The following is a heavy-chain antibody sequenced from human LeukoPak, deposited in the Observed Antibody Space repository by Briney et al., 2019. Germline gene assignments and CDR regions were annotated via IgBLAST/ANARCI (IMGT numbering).Heavy chain of an antibody. Sequence: PGGSLRLSCAASGFTFSSYSMNWVRQAPGKGLEWVSSISSSSSYIYYADSVKSRFTISRDNAKNSLYLQMNSLRAEDTAVYYCARDSNYYGSGSYDPDWFDPWGQGTLVTVSS. V-gene: IGHV3-21*01. J-gene: IGHJ5*02. CDR2: ISSSSSYI. CDR1: GFTFSSYS. CDR3: ARDSNYYGSGSYDPDWFDP. D-gene: IGHD3-10*01.